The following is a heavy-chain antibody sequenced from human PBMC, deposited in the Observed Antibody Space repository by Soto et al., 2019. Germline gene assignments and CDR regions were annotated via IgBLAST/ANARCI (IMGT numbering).Heavy chain of an antibody. CDR1: GFTFSTYC. V-gene: IGHV3-7*04. Sequence: EVQLVESGGGLVQPGGSLRLSCAASGFTFSTYCMTWVRQAPGKGLEWVANIKKDGSEHYYVGSVKGRFTISGDNTKNSLDLQMSIRRAEDMAVHYCARGAILTWGRDQIEYWGHGTVVTVS. J-gene: IGHJ4*01. CDR2: IKKDGSEH. CDR3: ARGAILTWGRDQIEY. D-gene: IGHD3-16*01.